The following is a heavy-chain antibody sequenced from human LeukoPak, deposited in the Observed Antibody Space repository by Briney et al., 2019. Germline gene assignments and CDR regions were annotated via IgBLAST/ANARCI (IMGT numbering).Heavy chain of an antibody. D-gene: IGHD3-3*01. CDR1: GFTVSNAW. V-gene: IGHV3-15*01. CDR2: IKSKTDGGTT. Sequence: GGSLRLSCAASGFTVSNAWMSWVRQAPGKGPEWVGRIKSKTDGGTTDYAAPVKGRFTISRDDSKNTLYLQMGSLRVEDMAVYYCARDSDSNFWSGSYIDYWGQGTLVTVSS. CDR3: ARDSDSNFWSGSYIDY. J-gene: IGHJ4*02.